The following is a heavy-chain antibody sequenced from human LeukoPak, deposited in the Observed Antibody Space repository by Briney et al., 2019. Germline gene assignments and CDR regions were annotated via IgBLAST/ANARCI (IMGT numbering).Heavy chain of an antibody. Sequence: SETLSLTCTVSGGSISSYYWSWIRQPAGKGLEWIGRIYTSGSTNYNPSLKSRVTISVDTSKNQFSLKLSSVTAADTAVYYCASAPNIAVAFRYFDSWGQGTLVTVSS. CDR1: GGSISSYY. D-gene: IGHD6-19*01. V-gene: IGHV4-4*07. CDR2: IYTSGST. CDR3: ASAPNIAVAFRYFDS. J-gene: IGHJ4*02.